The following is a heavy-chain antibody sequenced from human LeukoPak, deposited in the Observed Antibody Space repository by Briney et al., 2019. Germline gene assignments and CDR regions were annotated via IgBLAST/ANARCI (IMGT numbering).Heavy chain of an antibody. CDR1: GYTFTNYY. Sequence: GASVKVSCKASGYTFTNYYIHWVRQAPGQGLEWMGIINPSSGSTRYAQKFQGRVTMTRDTSTSTVYMELSSLRSEDTAVYYCARDKALLKGLVLYNFDYWGQGTLATVSS. V-gene: IGHV1-46*01. J-gene: IGHJ4*02. CDR2: INPSSGST. D-gene: IGHD6-19*01. CDR3: ARDKALLKGLVLYNFDY.